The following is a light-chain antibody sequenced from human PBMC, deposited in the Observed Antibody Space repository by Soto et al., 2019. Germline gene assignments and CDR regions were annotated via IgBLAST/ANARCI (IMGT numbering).Light chain of an antibody. J-gene: IGKJ1*01. CDR3: QQYHDTHRS. Sequence: DIVMTQSPDSLAVSLGERATINCKSSQSILSNSNNKTYLAWYQQKTGQPPKLLIYWASTREFGVPYLFSGSGSGTDFTLTISRLQAEDVAVYSCQQYHDTHRSLGQGTKVEIK. CDR2: WAS. CDR1: QSILSNSNNKTY. V-gene: IGKV4-1*01.